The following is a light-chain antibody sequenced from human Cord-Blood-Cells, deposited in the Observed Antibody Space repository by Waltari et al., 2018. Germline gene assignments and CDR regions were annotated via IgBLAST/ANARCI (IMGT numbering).Light chain of an antibody. Sequence: DIVMTQSPDSLAVSLGERATINCKYSQSVLYSSNNKNYLAWYQQKPGQPPKLHIYWASTRESGVPDRFSGSGSGTDFTLTISSLQAEDVAVYYCQQYYSTPWTFGQGTKVEIK. J-gene: IGKJ1*01. CDR2: WAS. CDR3: QQYYSTPWT. CDR1: QSVLYSSNNKNY. V-gene: IGKV4-1*01.